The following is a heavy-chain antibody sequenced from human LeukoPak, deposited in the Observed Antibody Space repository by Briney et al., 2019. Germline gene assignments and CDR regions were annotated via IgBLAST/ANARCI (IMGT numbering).Heavy chain of an antibody. CDR1: GGSISSYY. V-gene: IGHV4-4*07. D-gene: IGHD4-17*01. J-gene: IGHJ4*02. CDR3: TRPYYGDYMNGDY. Sequence: SETLSLTCTVSGGSISSYYWSWIQQPAGKGLEWIGRIYSTGSTIYNPSLKSRVTMSVDTSKNQFSLKLSSVTAADTAVYYCTRPYYGDYMNGDYWGQGTLVTVSS. CDR2: IYSTGST.